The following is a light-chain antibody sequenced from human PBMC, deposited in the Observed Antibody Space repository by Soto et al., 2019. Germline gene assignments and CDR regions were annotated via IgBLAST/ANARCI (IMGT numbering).Light chain of an antibody. CDR2: GAS. J-gene: IGKJ3*01. CDR3: QQYCSSPLFT. V-gene: IGKV3-20*01. Sequence: EIVLTQSPGTLSLSPGERATLSCRASQSVSSSSLAWYQQKPGQAPRLLIYGASSRATVIPDRFSGSGSGTDFTLTISRLEPEDFAVYYCQQYCSSPLFTFGPRTKVYIK. CDR1: QSVSSSS.